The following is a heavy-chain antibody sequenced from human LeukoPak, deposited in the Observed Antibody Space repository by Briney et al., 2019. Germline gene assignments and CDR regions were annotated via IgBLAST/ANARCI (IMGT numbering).Heavy chain of an antibody. CDR3: ARDIVGIYCGGDCSPAFDI. CDR1: GFTFSSYS. D-gene: IGHD2-21*02. J-gene: IGHJ3*02. Sequence: GGSLRLSCAASGFTFSSYSRNWVGQAPGKGREGASSISSRSSYIYYADSVKGRFTIPRDNAKNSLYLQMNSLRAEDTAVYYCARDIVGIYCGGDCSPAFDIWGQGTMVTVSS. CDR2: ISSRSSYI. V-gene: IGHV3-21*01.